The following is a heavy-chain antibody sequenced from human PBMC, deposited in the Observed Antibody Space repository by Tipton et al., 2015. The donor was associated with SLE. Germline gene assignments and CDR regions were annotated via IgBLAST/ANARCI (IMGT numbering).Heavy chain of an antibody. CDR3: ARDRRLIAAPSFWWYFDL. CDR2: IYTSGST. J-gene: IGHJ2*01. V-gene: IGHV4-4*08. Sequence: TLSLTCTVSGGSISSQYWSWIRQPPGKGLEWIGYIYTSGSTNYNPSLKSRVTISVDTSKNQFSLKLSSVTAADTAVYYCARDRRLIAAPSFWWYFDLWGRGTLVTVSS. CDR1: GGSISSQY. D-gene: IGHD6-13*01.